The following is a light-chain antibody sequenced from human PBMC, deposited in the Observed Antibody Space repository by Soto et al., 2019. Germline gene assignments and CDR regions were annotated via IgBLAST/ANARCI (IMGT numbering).Light chain of an antibody. CDR1: QSVSSN. CDR2: GAS. Sequence: EIEMTQSPATLSLSPGERATLYCWASQSVSSNLAWYQQKPGQAPRLLIYGASTRVTGVPARFSGSGSGTEFILIISSLQSEDFAVYYCQHYKNWPPWTFGQGTKVEIK. J-gene: IGKJ1*01. CDR3: QHYKNWPPWT. V-gene: IGKV3-15*01.